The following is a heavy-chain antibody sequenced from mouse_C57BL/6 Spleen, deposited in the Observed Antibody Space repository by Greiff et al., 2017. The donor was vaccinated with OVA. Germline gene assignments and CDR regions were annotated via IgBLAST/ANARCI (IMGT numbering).Heavy chain of an antibody. J-gene: IGHJ2*01. CDR1: GYAFSSSW. Sequence: QVQLQQSGPELVKPGASVKISCKASGYAFSSSWMNWVKQRPGKGLEWIGRIYPGDGDTNYNGKFKGKATLTADKSSSTAYMQLSSLTSEDSAVYFCARSPLTTVVATGFDYWGQGTTLTVSS. D-gene: IGHD1-1*01. CDR2: IYPGDGDT. CDR3: ARSPLTTVVATGFDY. V-gene: IGHV1-82*01.